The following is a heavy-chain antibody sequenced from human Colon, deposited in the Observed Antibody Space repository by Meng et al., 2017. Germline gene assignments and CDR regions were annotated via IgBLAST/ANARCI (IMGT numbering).Heavy chain of an antibody. J-gene: IGHJ5*01. CDR2: IDHSGTT. Sequence: GPVQATPSPNLSLTCNVSGDSITSGRVHWSWIRQHPGKGLEWIGYIDHSGTTYDNPSLKTRLTMSVDTSKNQFSLKLTSVTAADTAVYYCARVVSLVVKGNWFDSWGQGTLVTVSS. CDR3: ARVVSLVVKGNWFDS. CDR1: GDSITSGRVH. D-gene: IGHD2-15*01. V-gene: IGHV4-31*03.